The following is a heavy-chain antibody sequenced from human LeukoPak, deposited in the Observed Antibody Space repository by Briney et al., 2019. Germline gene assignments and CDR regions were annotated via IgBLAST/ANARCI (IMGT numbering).Heavy chain of an antibody. V-gene: IGHV3-30*02. CDR1: GFTFSSYG. CDR2: IRYDGSNK. CDR3: ADWFREAFDI. D-gene: IGHD3-10*01. J-gene: IGHJ3*02. Sequence: PGGSLRLSCAASGFTFSSYGMHWVRQAPGKGLKWVAFIRYDGSNKYYADSVKDRFTISRDNSKNTLYLQMSSLRAEDTAVYYCADWFREAFDIWGQGTMVTVSS.